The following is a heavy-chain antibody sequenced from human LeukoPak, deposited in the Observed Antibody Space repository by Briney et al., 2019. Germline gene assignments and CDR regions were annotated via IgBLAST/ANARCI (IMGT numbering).Heavy chain of an antibody. CDR1: GFTFSDYY. V-gene: IGHV3-11*01. J-gene: IGHJ6*03. D-gene: IGHD5-12*01. CDR2: ISSSGSTI. Sequence: GGSLRLSCAASGFTFSDYYMSWIRRAPGKGLEWVSYISSSGSTIYYADSVKGRFTISRDNAKNSLYLQMNSLRVEDTAVYYCARGLYYYYMDVWGKGTTVTVSS. CDR3: ARGLYYYYMDV.